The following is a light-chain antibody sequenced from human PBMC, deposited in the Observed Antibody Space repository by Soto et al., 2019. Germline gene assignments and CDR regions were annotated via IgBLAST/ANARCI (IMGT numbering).Light chain of an antibody. J-gene: IGLJ2*01. CDR3: SSYGGSNNLI. CDR2: DGT. V-gene: IGLV2-8*01. CDR1: RGDVGGFEY. Sequence: QSVLTQPPSASGSPGQSVTISCTGTRGDVGGFEYVSWYQKHPGKAPKLVIYDGTKRPSGVPARFSGSKSGNTASLTVSGLQPEDEADYYCSSYGGSNNLIFGTGTKLTVL.